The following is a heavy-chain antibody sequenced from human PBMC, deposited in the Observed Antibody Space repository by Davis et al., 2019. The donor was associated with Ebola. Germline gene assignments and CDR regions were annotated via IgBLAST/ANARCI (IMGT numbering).Heavy chain of an antibody. J-gene: IGHJ4*02. CDR1: GFTFSDYY. V-gene: IGHV3-43*01. CDR2: ISWDGGST. CDR3: ARGGGEFDY. D-gene: IGHD3-10*01. Sequence: GESLKISCAASGFTFSDYYMSWIRQAPGKGLEWVSLISWDGGSTYYADSVKGRFTISRDNSKNSLYLQMNSLRTEDTALYYCARGGGEFDYWGQGTLVTVSS.